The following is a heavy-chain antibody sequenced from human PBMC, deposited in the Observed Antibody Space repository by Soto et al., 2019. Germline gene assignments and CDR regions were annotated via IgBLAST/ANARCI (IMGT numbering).Heavy chain of an antibody. V-gene: IGHV4-39*01. J-gene: IGHJ1*01. CDR3: ARQVDAAAEIYFQH. D-gene: IGHD6-13*01. Sequence: GPGPVKTSETLSLTCTVSGGSISSSSYYWGWIRQPPGKGLEWIGSIYYSGSTYYNPSLKSRVTISVDTSKNQFSLKLSSVTAADTAVYYCARQVDAAAEIYFQHWGQGTLVTVSS. CDR1: GGSISSSSYY. CDR2: IYYSGST.